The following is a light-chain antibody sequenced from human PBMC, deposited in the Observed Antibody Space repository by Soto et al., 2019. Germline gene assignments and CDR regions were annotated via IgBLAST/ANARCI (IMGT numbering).Light chain of an antibody. CDR3: QQRSNWPIT. CDR1: QSVSGSY. CDR2: DAS. J-gene: IGKJ5*01. V-gene: IGKV3-11*01. Sequence: EVVLTHSPVTLSLSPGERATLSCRASQSVSGSYLAWYQQKPGQAPRLLIYDASNRATGIPARFSGSGSGTDFTLTISSLEPEDFAVYYCQQRSNWPITFGQGTRLEIK.